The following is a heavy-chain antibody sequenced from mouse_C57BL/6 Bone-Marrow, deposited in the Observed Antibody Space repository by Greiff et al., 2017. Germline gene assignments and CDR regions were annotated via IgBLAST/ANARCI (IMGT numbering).Heavy chain of an antibody. CDR3: ARGASFAY. J-gene: IGHJ3*01. V-gene: IGHV1-85*01. D-gene: IGHD3-1*01. CDR1: GYTFTSYD. CDR2: IYPRDGST. Sequence: VQLQESGPELVKPGASVKLSCTASGYTFTSYDINWVKQRPGQGLEWIGWIYPRDGSTKYNEKFKGKATLTVDTFSSTAYMELHSLTSEDSAVYFCARGASFAYWGQGTLVTVSA.